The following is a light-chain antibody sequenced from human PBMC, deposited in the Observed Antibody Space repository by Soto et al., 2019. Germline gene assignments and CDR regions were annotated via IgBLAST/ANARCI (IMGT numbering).Light chain of an antibody. CDR3: QQASSFPLT. V-gene: IGKV1-12*01. CDR2: AAS. Sequence: IQITQSPSSVSASVGDTVTIICRASQLISSWLAWYQQKPGKAPKLLIYAASNLQSGVPSRFSGSESGTDFTLTISSLQPEDFATYFCQQASSFPLTFGGGTKVEI. J-gene: IGKJ4*01. CDR1: QLISSW.